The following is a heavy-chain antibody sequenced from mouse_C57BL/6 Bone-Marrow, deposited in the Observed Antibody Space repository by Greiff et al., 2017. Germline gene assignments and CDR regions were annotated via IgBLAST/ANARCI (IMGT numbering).Heavy chain of an antibody. D-gene: IGHD1-1*01. CDR1: GYTFTDYY. J-gene: IGHJ2*01. CDR3: ARWWGYYGRGYYFDY. V-gene: IGHV1-26*01. Sequence: EVQLQQSGPELVKPGASVKISCKASGYTFTDYYMNWVKQSHGKSLEWIGDINPNNGGTSYNQKFKGKATLTVDKSSSTAYMELRSLTSEDSAVYYCARWWGYYGRGYYFDYWGQGTTLTVSS. CDR2: INPNNGGT.